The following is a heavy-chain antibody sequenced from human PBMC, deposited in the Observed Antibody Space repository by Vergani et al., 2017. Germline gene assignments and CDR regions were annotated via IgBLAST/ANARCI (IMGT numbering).Heavy chain of an antibody. CDR2: ISSSSNII. V-gene: IGHV3-48*01. CDR3: ARDRPYFRVAADYGHYYYGMDV. J-gene: IGHJ6*02. CDR1: GFTFSRYS. D-gene: IGHD2-15*01. Sequence: EVQLVESRGGLVQPGGSLRLSCAASGFTFSRYSMNCVRQAPGKGLEWVSYISSSSNIIYYADSVKGRFTISRENAKNSLYLQMNSLRAEDTAVYYCARDRPYFRVAADYGHYYYGMDVWGQGTTVTVSS.